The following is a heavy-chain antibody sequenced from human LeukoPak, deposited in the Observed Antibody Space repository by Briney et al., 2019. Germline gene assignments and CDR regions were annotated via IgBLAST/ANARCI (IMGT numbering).Heavy chain of an antibody. CDR1: GGSFSGYY. V-gene: IGHV4-34*01. J-gene: IGHJ4*02. Sequence: SETLSLTCAVYGGSFSGYYWSWIRQPPGKGLEWIGEINHSGSTNYNPSLKSRVTISVDTSKNQFSLKLSSVTAADTAVYYCARDRIYYDSSGYYYDVFDYWGQGTLVTVSS. CDR2: INHSGST. CDR3: ARDRIYYDSSGYYYDVFDY. D-gene: IGHD3-22*01.